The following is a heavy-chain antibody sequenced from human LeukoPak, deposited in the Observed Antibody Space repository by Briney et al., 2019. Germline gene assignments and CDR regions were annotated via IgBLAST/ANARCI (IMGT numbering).Heavy chain of an antibody. D-gene: IGHD4/OR15-4a*01. V-gene: IGHV3-NL1*01. J-gene: IGHJ4*02. Sequence: GGSLRLSCAASGFTFSSYGMHWVRQAPGKGLEWVSFIYSDNTHYSDSVKGRFTISRDNSKNTLYLQMSSLRAEDTAVYYCARRAGAYSHPYDYWGQGTLVTVSS. CDR3: ARRAGAYSHPYDY. CDR1: GFTFSSYG. CDR2: IYSDNT.